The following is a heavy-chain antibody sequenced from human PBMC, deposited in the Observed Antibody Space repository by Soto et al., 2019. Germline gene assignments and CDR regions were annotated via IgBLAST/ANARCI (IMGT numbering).Heavy chain of an antibody. Sequence: HPGGSLRLSCAASGFTFSSYSMNWVRQAPGKGLEWVSYISSSSSTIYYADSVKGRFTISRDNAKNSLYLQMNSLRDEDTAVYYCARKYYYGSGSYYLDYYYYGMDVWGQGTTVTVSS. CDR3: ARKYYYGSGSYYLDYYYYGMDV. D-gene: IGHD3-10*01. CDR1: GFTFSSYS. J-gene: IGHJ6*02. CDR2: ISSSSSTI. V-gene: IGHV3-48*02.